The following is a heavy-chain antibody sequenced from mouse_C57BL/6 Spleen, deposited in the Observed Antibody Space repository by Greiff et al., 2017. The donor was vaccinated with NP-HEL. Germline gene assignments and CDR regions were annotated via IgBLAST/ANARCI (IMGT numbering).Heavy chain of an antibody. J-gene: IGHJ2*01. V-gene: IGHV5-6*01. CDR1: GFTFSSYG. CDR2: ISSGGSYT. Sequence: EVKLVESGGDLVKPGGSLKLSCAASGFTFSSYGMSWVRQTPDKRPEWVATISSGGSYTYSPDGVKGRFTISRDNAKNTLCLQMSSLKSEETAMYYSSRGQATLTGPYYFDYWGQGTTLTVSS. CDR3: SRGQATLTGPYYFDY. D-gene: IGHD3-2*02.